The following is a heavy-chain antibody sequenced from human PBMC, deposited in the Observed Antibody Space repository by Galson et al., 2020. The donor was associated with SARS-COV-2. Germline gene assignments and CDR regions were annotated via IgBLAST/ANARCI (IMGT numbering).Heavy chain of an antibody. CDR2: INHSGST. J-gene: IGHJ5*02. CDR3: ARGSYSSGWFGAHNWFDP. Sequence: ASETLSLTCAVYGGSFSGYYWSWIRQPPGKGLEWIGEINHSGSTNYNPSLKSRVTISVDTSKNQFSLKLSSVTAADTAVYYCARGSYSSGWFGAHNWFDPWGQGTLVTVSS. V-gene: IGHV4-34*01. CDR1: GGSFSGYY. D-gene: IGHD6-19*01.